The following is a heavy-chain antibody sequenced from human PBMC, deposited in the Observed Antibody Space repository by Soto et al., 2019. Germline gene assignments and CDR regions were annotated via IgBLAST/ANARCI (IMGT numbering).Heavy chain of an antibody. J-gene: IGHJ4*02. V-gene: IGHV1-46*03. CDR3: ARDEGYSSGWSQFDY. CDR1: GYTFTSYF. CDR2: INPSGGST. Sequence: VASVKVSCKASGYTFTSYFIHWVRQAPGQGLEWMGIINPSGGSTNYAQQFQGRVTMTRDTSTSTVYMELSSLRFEDTAVYYCARDEGYSSGWSQFDYWGQGTLVTVSS. D-gene: IGHD6-19*01.